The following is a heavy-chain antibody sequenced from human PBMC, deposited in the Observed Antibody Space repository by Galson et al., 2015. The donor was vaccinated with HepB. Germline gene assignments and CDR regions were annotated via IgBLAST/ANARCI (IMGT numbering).Heavy chain of an antibody. J-gene: IGHJ4*02. Sequence: SLRLSCAASGFTFSDYYMSWIRQAPGKGLEWISYISSSSLYTNYADSVKGRFTISRDNAKNSLYLQISSARAEDTALYYCARVADADYGGHSHFDYWGQGTLVTVSS. CDR1: GFTFSDYY. V-gene: IGHV3-11*06. D-gene: IGHD4-23*01. CDR3: ARVADADYGGHSHFDY. CDR2: ISSSSLYT.